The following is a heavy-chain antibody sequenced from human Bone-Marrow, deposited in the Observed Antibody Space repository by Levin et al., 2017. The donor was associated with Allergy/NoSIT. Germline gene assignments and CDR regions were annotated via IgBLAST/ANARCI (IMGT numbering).Heavy chain of an antibody. CDR3: ARARRADCGGDCSDFDY. Sequence: GESLKISCAASGFTFSSYAMHWVRQAPGKGLEWVAVISYDGSNKYYADSVKGRFTISRDNSKNTLYLQMNSLRAEDTAVYYCARARRADCGGDCSDFDYWGQGTLVTVSS. J-gene: IGHJ4*02. CDR2: ISYDGSNK. D-gene: IGHD2-21*01. CDR1: GFTFSSYA. V-gene: IGHV3-30-3*01.